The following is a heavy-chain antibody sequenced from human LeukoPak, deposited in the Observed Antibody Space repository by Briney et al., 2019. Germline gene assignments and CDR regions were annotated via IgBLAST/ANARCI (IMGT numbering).Heavy chain of an antibody. CDR2: INPNSGGT. CDR3: ARKYDILTGQSNCFDP. J-gene: IGHJ5*02. V-gene: IGHV1-2*02. D-gene: IGHD3-9*01. Sequence: ASVKVSCKASGYTFTGFFLHLVRQAPGQGLEWMGWINPNSGGTKYPQKFQGRVTMTRDTSISTAYLEVSRLRSDDTAVYYCARKYDILTGQSNCFDPWGQGTLVTVSS. CDR1: GYTFTGFF.